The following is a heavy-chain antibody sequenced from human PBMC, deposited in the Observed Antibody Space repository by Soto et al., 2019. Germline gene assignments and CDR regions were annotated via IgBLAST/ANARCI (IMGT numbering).Heavy chain of an antibody. Sequence: SETLSLTCTVSGGSISSYYWSWIRQPPGKGLEWIGYIYYSGSTNYNPSLKSRVTISVDTSKNQFSLKLSSVTAADTAVYYCARESVVMRGDAFDIWGQGTMVTVSS. V-gene: IGHV4-59*01. CDR2: IYYSGST. CDR3: ARESVVMRGDAFDI. CDR1: GGSISSYY. D-gene: IGHD3-22*01. J-gene: IGHJ3*02.